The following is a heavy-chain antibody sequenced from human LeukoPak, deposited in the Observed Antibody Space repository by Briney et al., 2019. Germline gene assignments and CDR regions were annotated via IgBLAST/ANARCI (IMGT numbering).Heavy chain of an antibody. Sequence: SETLSLTCTVSGSSISSGVYYWSWIRQPAGKGLEWIGRIHTRGTINYNPSLKSRVTISVDTPKSQFSLNLSSVTAADTGVYYCARAPEYGWGSYLLYWGQGTLVTVSS. D-gene: IGHD3-10*01. J-gene: IGHJ4*02. CDR2: IHTRGTI. CDR1: GSSISSGVYY. CDR3: ARAPEYGWGSYLLY. V-gene: IGHV4-61*02.